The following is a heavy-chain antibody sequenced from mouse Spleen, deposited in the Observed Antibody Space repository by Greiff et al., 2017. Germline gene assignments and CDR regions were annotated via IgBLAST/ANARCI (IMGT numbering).Heavy chain of an antibody. J-gene: IGHJ1*01. V-gene: IGHV5-9-1*01. CDR2: ISSGGSYT. CDR1: GFTFSSYA. D-gene: IGHD1-1*01. CDR3: ARIPLDYGSSDWYFDV. Sequence: KLMESGGGLVKPGGSLKLSCAASGFTFSSYAMSWVRQTPEKRLEWVATISSGGSYTYYPDSVKGRFTISRDNAKNTLYLQMSSLRSEDTAMYYCARIPLDYGSSDWYFDVWGAGTTVTVSS.